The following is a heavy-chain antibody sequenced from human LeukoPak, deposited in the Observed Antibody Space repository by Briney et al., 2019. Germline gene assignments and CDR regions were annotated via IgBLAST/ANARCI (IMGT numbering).Heavy chain of an antibody. CDR1: GGSISSSSYY. D-gene: IGHD6-13*01. V-gene: IGHV4-39*01. Sequence: SETLSLTCTVSGGSISSSSYYWGWIRQPPGKGLEWIGSIYYSGGTYYNPSLKSRVTISVDTSKNQFSLKLSSVTAADTAVYYCARHGMYSSSWYDYWGQGTLVTVSS. CDR2: IYYSGGT. CDR3: ARHGMYSSSWYDY. J-gene: IGHJ4*02.